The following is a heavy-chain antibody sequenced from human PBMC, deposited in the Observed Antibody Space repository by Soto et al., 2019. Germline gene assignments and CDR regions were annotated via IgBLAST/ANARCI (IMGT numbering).Heavy chain of an antibody. D-gene: IGHD1-1*01. CDR2: ISYDGRDQ. J-gene: IGHJ4*02. Sequence: QVRLVESGGGVVQPGSYLRLSCAASGFTFISHGMHWVRQAPGKGLEWVALISYDGRDQYYADSVKGRFTTSRDNSKKNVYLQMTSLRPEDTGVYYCAKEEGRIYNPFDYWGQGTLVTVSS. CDR1: GFTFISHG. CDR3: AKEEGRIYNPFDY. V-gene: IGHV3-30*18.